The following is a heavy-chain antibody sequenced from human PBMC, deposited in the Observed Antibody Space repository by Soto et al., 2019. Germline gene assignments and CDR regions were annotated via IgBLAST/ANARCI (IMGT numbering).Heavy chain of an antibody. CDR1: GYAFSTYG. CDR2: ISAYNGNT. V-gene: IGHV1-18*01. CDR3: ARSSGTSDIWFDP. Sequence: QVQLVQSATEVKKPGASVKVSCKASGYAFSTYGISWVRQAPGQGLEWMGWISAYNGNTNYAQKLQDRVTMTTDTSTKTAYMEVRSLRSDDTAVYYCARSSGTSDIWFDPWGQGTLVIVSS. D-gene: IGHD1-26*01. J-gene: IGHJ5*02.